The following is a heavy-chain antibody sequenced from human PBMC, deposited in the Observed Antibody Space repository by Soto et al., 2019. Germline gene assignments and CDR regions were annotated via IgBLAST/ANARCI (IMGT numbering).Heavy chain of an antibody. CDR1: GYSFTSYW. CDR2: IDPSDSYT. D-gene: IGHD3-10*01. Sequence: GESLKISCKGSGYSFTSYWISWVRQMPGKGLEWMGRIDPSDSYTNYSPSFQGHVTISADKSISTAYLQWSSLKASDTAMYYCARLMADRYYYYYGMDVWGQGTTVSVSS. V-gene: IGHV5-10-1*01. CDR3: ARLMADRYYYYYGMDV. J-gene: IGHJ6*02.